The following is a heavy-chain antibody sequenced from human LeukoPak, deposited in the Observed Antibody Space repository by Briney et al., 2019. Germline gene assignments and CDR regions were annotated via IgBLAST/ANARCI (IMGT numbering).Heavy chain of an antibody. V-gene: IGHV1-2*02. CDR1: GYTLTGYY. Sequence: ASVKVSCKASGYTLTGYYMHWVRQAPGQGLEWMGWINPNSGGTNYAQKFQGRVTMTRDTSISTAYMELSRLRSDDTAVYYCARLQYYYDSSGYLPRDWGQGTLVTVSS. J-gene: IGHJ4*02. D-gene: IGHD3-22*01. CDR2: INPNSGGT. CDR3: ARLQYYYDSSGYLPRD.